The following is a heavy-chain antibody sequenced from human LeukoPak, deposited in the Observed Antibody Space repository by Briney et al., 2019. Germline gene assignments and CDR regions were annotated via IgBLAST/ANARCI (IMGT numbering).Heavy chain of an antibody. D-gene: IGHD5-18*01. CDR2: INWNGGST. CDR1: GFPFDDYG. Sequence: PGGSLRLSCAASGFPFDDYGMNWVRHVPGKGLEWVSGINWNGGSTGYADSVKGRFTISRDNAKNSLYLQMNSLRAEDMALYYCAKGGYSYGYDYFDYWGQGTLVTVSS. J-gene: IGHJ4*02. V-gene: IGHV3-20*04. CDR3: AKGGYSYGYDYFDY.